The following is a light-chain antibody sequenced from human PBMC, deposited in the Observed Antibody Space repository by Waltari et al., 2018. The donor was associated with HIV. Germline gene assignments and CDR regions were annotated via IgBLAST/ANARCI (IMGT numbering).Light chain of an antibody. CDR1: QTVSSC. CDR2: AAS. Sequence: EIVLTQSPATLSLSPGDRATLSCRARQTVSSCSGWYQQKPGQAPRLLSYAASYRATGIPASFCGSGSGTDFTLTISGLEPEDFAVYYCQQRDNWPLTFGGGTKVEIK. V-gene: IGKV3-11*01. CDR3: QQRDNWPLT. J-gene: IGKJ4*01.